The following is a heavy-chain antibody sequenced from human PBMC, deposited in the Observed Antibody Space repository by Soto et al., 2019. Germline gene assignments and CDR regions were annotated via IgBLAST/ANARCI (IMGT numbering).Heavy chain of an antibody. J-gene: IGHJ4*02. CDR1: GFTFSSYW. D-gene: IGHD3-22*01. Sequence: GGSLRLSCAASGFTFSSYWMHWVRQAPGKGLVWVSRINSDGSSTSYADSVKGRFTISRDNAKNTLYLQMNSLRAEDTAVYHCAKDTYFRDSSGYYVFDYWGPGTQVTVSS. V-gene: IGHV3-74*01. CDR3: AKDTYFRDSSGYYVFDY. CDR2: INSDGSST.